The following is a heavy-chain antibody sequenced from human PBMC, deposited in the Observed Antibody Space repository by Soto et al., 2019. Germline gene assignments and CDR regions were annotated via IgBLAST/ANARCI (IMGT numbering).Heavy chain of an antibody. D-gene: IGHD3-10*01. Sequence: SETLSLTCAVSGDSITSIYHWAWIRQPPGRGLEWVASIYHSGTTYYNPSLKSRVTISVDTSKNQFSLKLSSVTAADTAVYYCARFSGGSGSYYGDWFDPWGQGTLVTVSS. CDR2: IYHSGTT. J-gene: IGHJ5*02. V-gene: IGHV4-38-2*01. CDR1: GDSITSIYH. CDR3: ARFSGGSGSYYGDWFDP.